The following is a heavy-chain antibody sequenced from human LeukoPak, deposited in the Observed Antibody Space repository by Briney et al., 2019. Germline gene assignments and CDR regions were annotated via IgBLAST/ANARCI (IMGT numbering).Heavy chain of an antibody. D-gene: IGHD6-13*01. CDR1: GYTFTSYD. Sequence: ASVKVSCKASGYTFTSYDINWVRQATGQGHEWMGWMNPNSGNTGYAQKFQGRVTMTRNTSISTAYMELSSLRSEDTAVYYCARRSGNSSSWHYYYYYMDVWGKGTTVTVSS. CDR2: MNPNSGNT. J-gene: IGHJ6*03. V-gene: IGHV1-8*01. CDR3: ARRSGNSSSWHYYYYYMDV.